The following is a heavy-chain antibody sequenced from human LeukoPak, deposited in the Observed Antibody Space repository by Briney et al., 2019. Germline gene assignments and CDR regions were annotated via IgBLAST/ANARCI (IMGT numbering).Heavy chain of an antibody. V-gene: IGHV3-30-3*01. CDR1: GFTFSSYA. J-gene: IGHJ4*02. CDR2: ISYDGSNK. D-gene: IGHD5-18*01. CDR3: ARDRYVDTAMGD. Sequence: GGSLRLSCAASGFTFSSYAMHWVRQAPGKGLGWAAVISYDGSNKYYADSVKGRFTISRDNSKNTLYLQMNSLRAEDTAVYYCARDRYVDTAMGDWGQGTLVTVSS.